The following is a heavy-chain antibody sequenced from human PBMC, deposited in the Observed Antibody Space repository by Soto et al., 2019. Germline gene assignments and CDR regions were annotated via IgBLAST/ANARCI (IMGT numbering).Heavy chain of an antibody. Sequence: GGSLRLSCAATGITFSSYAMNWVRQAPGKGLEWVSAISGSGGSTYYADSVKGRFTISRDNSKNTLYLQMNSLRAEDTAVYYCARTLGTSLHYYGSRSRDYRGQGTLVTVSS. CDR3: ARTLGTSLHYYGSRSRDY. J-gene: IGHJ4*02. V-gene: IGHV3-23*01. CDR2: ISGSGGST. D-gene: IGHD3-10*01. CDR1: GITFSSYA.